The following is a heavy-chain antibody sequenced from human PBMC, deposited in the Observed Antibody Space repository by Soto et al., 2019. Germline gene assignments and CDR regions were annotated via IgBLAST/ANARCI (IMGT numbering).Heavy chain of an antibody. J-gene: IGHJ3*02. CDR2: ISYDGSNK. Sequence: GGSLRLSCAASGFTFSSYAMHWVRQAPGKGLEWVAVISYDGSNKYYADSVKGRFTISRDNSKNTLYLQMNSLRAEDTAVYYCARDDGRFLEGVDAFDIWGQGTMVTVSS. D-gene: IGHD3-3*01. CDR3: ARDDGRFLEGVDAFDI. V-gene: IGHV3-30-3*01. CDR1: GFTFSSYA.